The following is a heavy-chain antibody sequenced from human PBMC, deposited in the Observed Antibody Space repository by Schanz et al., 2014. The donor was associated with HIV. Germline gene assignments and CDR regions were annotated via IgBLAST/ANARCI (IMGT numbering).Heavy chain of an antibody. CDR2: MNPNSGVT. J-gene: IGHJ3*02. CDR3: ARDRGSISWMGRAFDI. D-gene: IGHD2-2*01. V-gene: IGHV1-8*01. CDR1: GYTFTTYD. Sequence: ARLVQSGAEVKRPGASVRVSCEASGYTFTTYDINWVRQATGQGLEWMGWMNPNSGVTEDAQKFQGRVTMTRDTSISTAYMEVSRLRSDDTAVYYCARDRGSISWMGRAFDIWGQGTMVTVSS.